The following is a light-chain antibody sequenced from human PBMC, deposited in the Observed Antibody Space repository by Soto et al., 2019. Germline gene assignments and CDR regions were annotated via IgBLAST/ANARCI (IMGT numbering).Light chain of an antibody. CDR2: AAS. CDR1: QGINSL. Sequence: DIQMTKSPSSLSASIGDRVTITCRASQGINSLLAWYQQKPGKVPKLLIYAASTLQSGVPSRFRGSGSGTDFPLTISSRHPEDAATYYCQKYNSAPRTFGQGTKVEIK. CDR3: QKYNSAPRT. V-gene: IGKV1-27*01. J-gene: IGKJ1*01.